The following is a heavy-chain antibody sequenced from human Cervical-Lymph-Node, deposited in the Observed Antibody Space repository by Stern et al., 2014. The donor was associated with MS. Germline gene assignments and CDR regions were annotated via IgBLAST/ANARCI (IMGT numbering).Heavy chain of an antibody. CDR1: GGSISRYY. J-gene: IGHJ4*02. D-gene: IGHD3-3*01. CDR3: ARVSPYDPYFDY. V-gene: IGHV4-59*01. Sequence: QVQLQESGPGLVKPSETLSLTCTVSGGSISRYYWSWIRQPPGKGLEWIGYIYYSGSTNYNPSLKSRVTIAVDTSNNQSSLKLSSVTAADTAVYYCARVSPYDPYFDYWGQGTLVTVSS. CDR2: IYYSGST.